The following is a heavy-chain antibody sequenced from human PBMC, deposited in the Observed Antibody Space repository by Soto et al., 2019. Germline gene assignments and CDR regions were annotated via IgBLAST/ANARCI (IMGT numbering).Heavy chain of an antibody. CDR2: IIPIFGTA. Sequence: QVQLVQSGAEVKKPGSSVKVSCKASGGTFSSYAISWVRQAPGQGLEWMGGIIPIFGTANYAQKFQGRVTITADESTSTAYMELSSLRSEDTAVYYCARDPWRTLYSSSSGVDYWGQGTLVTVSS. D-gene: IGHD6-6*01. J-gene: IGHJ4*02. CDR3: ARDPWRTLYSSSSGVDY. CDR1: GGTFSSYA. V-gene: IGHV1-69*01.